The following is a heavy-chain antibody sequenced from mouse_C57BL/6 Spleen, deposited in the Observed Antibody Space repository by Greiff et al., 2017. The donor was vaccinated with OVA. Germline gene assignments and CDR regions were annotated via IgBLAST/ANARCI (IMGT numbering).Heavy chain of an antibody. D-gene: IGHD1-1*01. Sequence: QVQLQQPGAELVKPGASVKLSCKASVYTFTSYWMHWVKQRPGQGLEWIGMIHPNSGSTNYNEKFKSKATLTVDKSSSTAYMQLSSLTSEDSAVYYCARKEITTVVDSYWGQGTTLTISS. CDR2: IHPNSGST. CDR3: ARKEITTVVDSY. V-gene: IGHV1-64*01. CDR1: VYTFTSYW. J-gene: IGHJ2*01.